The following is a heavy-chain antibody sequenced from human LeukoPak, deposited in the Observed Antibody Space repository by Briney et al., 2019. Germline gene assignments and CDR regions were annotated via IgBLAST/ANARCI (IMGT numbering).Heavy chain of an antibody. Sequence: GGSLRLSCEASGFRFRTYEMNWVRQAPEKGLEWVSYISSGGNSKYYADSVKGRFTVSRDNVKNSLYLQMNSLRAEDTAVYYCARDHMVEVGSYGLDVWGQGTSVTVSS. CDR3: ARDHMVEVGSYGLDV. CDR1: GFRFRTYE. CDR2: ISSGGNSK. V-gene: IGHV3-48*03. D-gene: IGHD2-15*01. J-gene: IGHJ6*02.